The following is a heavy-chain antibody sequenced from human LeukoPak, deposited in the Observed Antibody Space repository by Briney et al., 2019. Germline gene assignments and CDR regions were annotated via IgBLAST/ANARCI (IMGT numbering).Heavy chain of an antibody. D-gene: IGHD5-18*01. Sequence: SQTLSLTCAISGDSVSSNSAAWNWIRQSPSRGLEWLGRTYYRSKWYNDYAVSVKSRITINPDTSKNQFSLQLNSVTPEDTAVYYCAISKIGPNGYSYGGPVGWGQGTLVTVSS. V-gene: IGHV6-1*01. CDR3: AISKIGPNGYSYGGPVG. CDR1: GDSVSSNSAA. J-gene: IGHJ4*02. CDR2: TYYRSKWYN.